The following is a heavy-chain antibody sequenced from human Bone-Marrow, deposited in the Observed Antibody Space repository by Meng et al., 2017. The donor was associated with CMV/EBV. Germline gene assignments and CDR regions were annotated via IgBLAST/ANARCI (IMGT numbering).Heavy chain of an antibody. CDR1: GFTVSSNY. CDR3: ASIFWRGNYGMDV. CDR2: IYSCGST. J-gene: IGHJ6*02. D-gene: IGHD3-3*01. Sequence: GESLKISCAASGFTVSSNYMSWVRQAPGTGLEWVSVIYSCGSTYYADSVKGRFTISRDNSKNTLYLQMNSLRAEDTAVYYCASIFWRGNYGMDVWGQGTTVTVSS. V-gene: IGHV3-66*03.